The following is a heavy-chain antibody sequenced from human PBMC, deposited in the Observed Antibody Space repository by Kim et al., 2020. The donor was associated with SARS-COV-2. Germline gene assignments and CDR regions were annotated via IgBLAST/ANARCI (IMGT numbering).Heavy chain of an antibody. J-gene: IGHJ3*02. CDR1: GFTFGDYA. V-gene: IGHV3-49*03. D-gene: IGHD3-16*01. Sequence: GGSLRLSCTASGFTFGDYAMSWFRQAPGKGLEWVGFIRSKAYGGTTEYAASVKGRFTISRDDSKSIAYLQMNSLKTEDTAVYYCTRAEGVKGNAFDIWGQGTMVTVSS. CDR2: IRSKAYGGTT. CDR3: TRAEGVKGNAFDI.